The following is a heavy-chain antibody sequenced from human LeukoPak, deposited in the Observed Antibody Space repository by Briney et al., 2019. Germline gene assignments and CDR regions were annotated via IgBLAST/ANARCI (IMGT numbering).Heavy chain of an antibody. D-gene: IGHD2-2*01. CDR1: GFTFSSYS. V-gene: IGHV3-30*03. CDR2: ISYDGSNK. CDR3: ARALRYYCSSTSCSQYYGMDV. Sequence: GGSLRLSCAASGFTFSSYSMNWVRQAPGKGLEWVAVISYDGSNKYYADSVKGRFTISRDNSKNTLYLQMNSLRAEDTAVYYCARALRYYCSSTSCSQYYGMDVWGQGTTVTVSS. J-gene: IGHJ6*02.